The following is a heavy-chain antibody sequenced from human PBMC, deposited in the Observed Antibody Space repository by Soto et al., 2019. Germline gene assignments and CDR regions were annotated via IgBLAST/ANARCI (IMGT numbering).Heavy chain of an antibody. Sequence: QVQLQESGPGLVKPSQTLSLTCTVSGGSISGGAYYWSWIRQHPGKGLEWIGYIFYTGSTIYNPSLKSRVAISVDTSKNQFSLKLNSVTAADTAVYYCAREESDFRGPSWFDPWGQGTLVTVSS. D-gene: IGHD3-3*01. CDR2: IFYTGST. V-gene: IGHV4-31*03. J-gene: IGHJ5*02. CDR3: AREESDFRGPSWFDP. CDR1: GGSISGGAYY.